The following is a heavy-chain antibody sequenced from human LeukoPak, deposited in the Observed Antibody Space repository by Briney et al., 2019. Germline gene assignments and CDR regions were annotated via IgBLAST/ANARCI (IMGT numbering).Heavy chain of an antibody. CDR3: ARRWNYGRNYYIDV. CDR2: INDSGRT. D-gene: IGHD1-7*01. Sequence: SETLSLTCAVYGGSFSGYYWSWIRQPPGKGLEWIGEINDSGRTNYNPSLMSRVTVSVDTSKKQFSLRLTSVTATDTAVYYCARRWNYGRNYYIDVWGKGATVSVSS. J-gene: IGHJ6*03. V-gene: IGHV4-34*01. CDR1: GGSFSGYY.